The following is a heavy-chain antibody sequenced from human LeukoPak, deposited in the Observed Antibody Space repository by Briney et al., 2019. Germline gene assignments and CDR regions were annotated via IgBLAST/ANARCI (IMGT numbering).Heavy chain of an antibody. J-gene: IGHJ3*02. CDR3: AREGFSSSWYKGDAFDI. CDR2: IKQDGSEK. Sequence: GGSLRLSCAASGFTLSSYWMSWVRQAPGKGLEWVANIKQDGSEKYYVDSVKGRFTISRDNAKNSLYLQMNSLRAEDTAVYYCAREGFSSSWYKGDAFDIWGQGTMVTVSS. D-gene: IGHD6-13*01. CDR1: GFTLSSYW. V-gene: IGHV3-7*01.